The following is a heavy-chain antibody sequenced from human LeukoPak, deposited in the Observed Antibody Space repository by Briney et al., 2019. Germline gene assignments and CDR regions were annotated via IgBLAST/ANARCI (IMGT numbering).Heavy chain of an antibody. D-gene: IGHD3-10*01. CDR3: ARGGYSGSFYNPRSYGMDV. Sequence: ASVKVSCKASGYTFTNYYLHWVRQAPGQGLAWMGIINPSGDTTRYVEKFQGRVTMIRDTSASTVYMELSSLRSEDTAVYYCARGGYSGSFYNPRSYGMDVWGQGTTVIVSS. CDR1: GYTFTNYY. CDR2: INPSGDTT. J-gene: IGHJ6*02. V-gene: IGHV1-46*01.